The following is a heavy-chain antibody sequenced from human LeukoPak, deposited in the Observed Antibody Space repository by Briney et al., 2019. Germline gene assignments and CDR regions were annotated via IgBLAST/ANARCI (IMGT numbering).Heavy chain of an antibody. D-gene: IGHD3-3*01. Sequence: RSSETLSLTCTVSGGSISSYYWSWIRQPPGKGLEWIGYIYYSGSTNYNPSLKSRVTISVDTSKNQFSLKLSSVTAADTAVYYCARVDYDFWSGYTNAFDTWGQGTMVTVSS. V-gene: IGHV4-59*01. J-gene: IGHJ3*02. CDR1: GGSISSYY. CDR2: IYYSGST. CDR3: ARVDYDFWSGYTNAFDT.